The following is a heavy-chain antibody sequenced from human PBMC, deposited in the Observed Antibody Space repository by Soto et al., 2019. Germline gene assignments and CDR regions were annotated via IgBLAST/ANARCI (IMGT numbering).Heavy chain of an antibody. J-gene: IGHJ4*02. Sequence: QVQLVQSGAEVKKPGSSVKVSCKASGGTFSSYSINWVRQAPGQGLEWMGEIIPIFGTANYAQKFQGRVTITADECTSTAYMELSSLCSEDTDVYYCARDGGRHSGGIAYWGQGTLVTVSS. CDR1: GGTFSSYS. D-gene: IGHD1-26*01. V-gene: IGHV1-69*01. CDR3: ARDGGRHSGGIAY. CDR2: IIPIFGTA.